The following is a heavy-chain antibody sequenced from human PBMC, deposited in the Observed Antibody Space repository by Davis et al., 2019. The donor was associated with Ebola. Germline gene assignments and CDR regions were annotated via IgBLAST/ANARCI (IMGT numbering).Heavy chain of an antibody. CDR1: GGTFSNYT. D-gene: IGHD2-21*02. J-gene: IGHJ4*02. Sequence: AASVKVSCKASGGTFSNYTFHWVRQAPGQGLEWMGRVIPILGTADYAQRFQGRVTITADKSTSTAYMELNSLTSEDTAVYYCARGPSVATAHYFDYWGQGTLVTVSS. V-gene: IGHV1-69*08. CDR2: VIPILGTA. CDR3: ARGPSVATAHYFDY.